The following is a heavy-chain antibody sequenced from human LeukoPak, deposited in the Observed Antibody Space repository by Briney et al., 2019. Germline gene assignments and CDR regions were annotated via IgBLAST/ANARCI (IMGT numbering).Heavy chain of an antibody. D-gene: IGHD3-10*01. J-gene: IGHJ4*02. Sequence: ASVRVSCKASGYPFSAHFLNWVRQAPGQGLEWMGNIDTTTGNPRYAQDFTGRFVFSLDTSVSTAYLQITSLKADDTAACYCVRGTPTPGMDYWGQGTQVTVSS. CDR1: GYPFSAHF. CDR2: IDTTTGNP. CDR3: VRGTPTPGMDY. V-gene: IGHV7-4-1*02.